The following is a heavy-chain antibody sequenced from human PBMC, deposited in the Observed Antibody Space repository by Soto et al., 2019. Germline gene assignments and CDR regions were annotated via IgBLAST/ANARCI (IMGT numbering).Heavy chain of an antibody. Sequence: QVQLVESGGGVVQPGRSLRLSCAASGFTFSSYAMHWVRQAPGKGLEWVAVISYDGSNKYYADSVKGRFTISRDNSKNTLYMQMNSLRAEDTAVYYGARERAYYHILTGFEVGYGMDVWGQGTTVTVSS. V-gene: IGHV3-30-3*01. J-gene: IGHJ6*02. CDR3: ARERAYYHILTGFEVGYGMDV. CDR2: ISYDGSNK. CDR1: GFTFSSYA. D-gene: IGHD3-9*01.